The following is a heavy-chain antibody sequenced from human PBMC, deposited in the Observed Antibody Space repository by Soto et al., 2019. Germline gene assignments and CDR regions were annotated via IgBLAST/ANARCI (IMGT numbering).Heavy chain of an antibody. CDR3: ARDSTNLLNYDILTGYIYFDY. J-gene: IGHJ4*02. CDR2: IYSGGST. V-gene: IGHV3-66*01. CDR1: GFTVSSNY. D-gene: IGHD3-9*01. Sequence: GGSLRLSCAASGFTVSSNYMSWVRQAPGKGLEWVSVIYSGGSTYYADSVKGRFTISRDNSKNTLYLQMNSLRAEDTAVYYCARDSTNLLNYDILTGYIYFDYWGQGTLVTVSS.